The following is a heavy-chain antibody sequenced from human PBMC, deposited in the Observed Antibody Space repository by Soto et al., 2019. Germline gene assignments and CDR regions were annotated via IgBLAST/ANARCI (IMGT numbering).Heavy chain of an antibody. Sequence: EVQLVESGGGLVKPGGSLRLSCAASGFTFSNAWMSWVRQAPGKGLEWVGRIKSKTDGGTTDYAAPVKGRFTISRDDSKHTLYLQMNSLKTEDTAVYYCTTDHVGATPDCWGQGTLVTVSS. CDR3: TTDHVGATPDC. D-gene: IGHD1-26*01. CDR2: IKSKTDGGTT. CDR1: GFTFSNAW. V-gene: IGHV3-15*01. J-gene: IGHJ4*02.